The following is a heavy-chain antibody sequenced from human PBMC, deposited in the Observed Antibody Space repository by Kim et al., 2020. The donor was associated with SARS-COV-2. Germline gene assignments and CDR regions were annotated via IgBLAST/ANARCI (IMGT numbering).Heavy chain of an antibody. CDR1: GFTFSSYA. V-gene: IGHV3-64*01. CDR3: ARALPWLQLGWSNIYFDY. Sequence: GGSLRLSCAASGFTFSSYAMHWVRQAPGKGLEYVSAISSNGGSTYYANSVKGRFTISRDNSKNTLYLQMGSLRAEDMAVYYCARALPWLQLGWSNIYFDYWGQGILVTVSS. J-gene: IGHJ4*02. D-gene: IGHD5-18*01. CDR2: ISSNGGST.